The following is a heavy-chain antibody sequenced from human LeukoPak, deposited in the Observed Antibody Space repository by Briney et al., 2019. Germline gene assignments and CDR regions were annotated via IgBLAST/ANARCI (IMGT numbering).Heavy chain of an antibody. CDR1: GFTFSGYA. J-gene: IGHJ6*02. V-gene: IGHV3-23*01. Sequence: GGSLRLSCAASGFTFSGYAMSWVRQAPGKGLEWVSAISGSGGSTYYADSVKGRFTISRDNSKNTLYLQMNSLRAEDTAVYYCARDPLGYYGSGSYNYYYGMDVWGQGTTVTVSS. CDR2: ISGSGGST. D-gene: IGHD3-10*01. CDR3: ARDPLGYYGSGSYNYYYGMDV.